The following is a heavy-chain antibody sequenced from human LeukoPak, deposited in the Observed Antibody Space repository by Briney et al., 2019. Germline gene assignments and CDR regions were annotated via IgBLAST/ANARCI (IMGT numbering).Heavy chain of an antibody. CDR2: IDSGGST. CDR1: GFTVSSNY. CDR3: ARRAPTVTYYYYYYMDV. D-gene: IGHD4-11*01. Sequence: PGGSLRLSCAASGFTVSSNYMTWVRQAPGKGLQWVSLIDSGGSTCFADSVKGRFTISRDTSKNTLYLQMNSLRAEDTAVYYCARRAPTVTYYYYYYMDVWGKGTTVTVSS. V-gene: IGHV3-53*01. J-gene: IGHJ6*03.